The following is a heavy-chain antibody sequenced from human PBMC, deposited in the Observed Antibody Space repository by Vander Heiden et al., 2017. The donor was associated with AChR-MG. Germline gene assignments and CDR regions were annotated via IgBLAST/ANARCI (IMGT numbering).Heavy chain of an antibody. J-gene: IGHJ5*02. CDR2: IIPICGTA. CDR1: GGTFSSYA. D-gene: IGHD3-16*02. CDR3: ASLYPVTFGGVIVNKLYKRGWFDP. Sequence: QVQLVQSGAEVKKPGSSVKVSCQASGGTFSSYAISWVRQAPGQGLEGMGRIIPICGTANYEQRFQGRVTSTADKSTSTAYRELSSLRSEDTAVYYCASLYPVTFGGVIVNKLYKRGWFDPWGQGTLVTVSS. V-gene: IGHV1-69*06.